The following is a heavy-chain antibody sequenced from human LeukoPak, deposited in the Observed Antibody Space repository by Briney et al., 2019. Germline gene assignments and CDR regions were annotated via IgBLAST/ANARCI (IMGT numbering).Heavy chain of an antibody. CDR3: AREHDSSGYYFLTYYFDY. CDR1: GFTFSSYE. V-gene: IGHV3-7*03. CDR2: IKQDGSET. Sequence: QPGGSLRLSCAASGFTFSSYEMNWARQAPGKGLEWVANIKQDGSETYYVDSVKGRFTISRDNAKNSLYLQINSLRAEDTAVYYCAREHDSSGYYFLTYYFDYWGQGALVTVSS. J-gene: IGHJ4*02. D-gene: IGHD3-22*01.